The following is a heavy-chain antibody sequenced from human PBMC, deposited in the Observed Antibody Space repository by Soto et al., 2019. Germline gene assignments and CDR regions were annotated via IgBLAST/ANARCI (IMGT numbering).Heavy chain of an antibody. Sequence: EVQLLEAGGGLVQPGGSLRLSCAASGFTFSSYAMSWVRQAPGKGLEWVSAISGSGGSTYYADSVKGRFTISRDNSKNTLYLQMNSLRAEDTAVYYCAKEVGLFFCSGGSCYSYYFDSWGQGTLVTVSS. CDR2: ISGSGGST. V-gene: IGHV3-23*01. D-gene: IGHD2-15*01. J-gene: IGHJ4*02. CDR1: GFTFSSYA. CDR3: AKEVGLFFCSGGSCYSYYFDS.